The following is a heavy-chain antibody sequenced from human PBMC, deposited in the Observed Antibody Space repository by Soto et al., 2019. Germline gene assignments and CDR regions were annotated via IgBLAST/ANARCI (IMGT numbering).Heavy chain of an antibody. CDR3: AKDLYGVYDFDC. CDR1: GFTFSSYA. Sequence: EVQLLEAGGGLVQPGGSLRLSCAASGFTFSSYAMSWDRQAPGKGLEWVSTINSSGGSTYYADSVKGRFTISRDNSKNSLYLQMNSLRAEDTAVYYCAKDLYGVYDFDCWGQGTLVTVYS. CDR2: INSSGGST. D-gene: IGHD4-17*01. V-gene: IGHV3-23*01. J-gene: IGHJ4*02.